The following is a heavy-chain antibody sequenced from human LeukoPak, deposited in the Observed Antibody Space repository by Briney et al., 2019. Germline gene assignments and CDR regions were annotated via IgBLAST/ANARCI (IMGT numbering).Heavy chain of an antibody. CDR1: GFTFSTFG. Sequence: GGSLRLSCAASGFTFSTFGMHWVRQAPGKGLEWVALISFEGSNKYYVDSVKGRFTISRDNSKNTLYLQMNSLRAEDTAVYYCAKGGVYYYYYYMDVWGKGTTVTVSS. D-gene: IGHD3-10*01. CDR3: AKGGVYYYYYYMDV. J-gene: IGHJ6*03. V-gene: IGHV3-30*18. CDR2: ISFEGSNK.